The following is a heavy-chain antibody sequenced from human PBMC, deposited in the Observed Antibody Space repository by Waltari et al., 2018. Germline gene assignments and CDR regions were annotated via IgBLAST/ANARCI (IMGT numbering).Heavy chain of an antibody. J-gene: IGHJ4*02. Sequence: QVQLQESGPGLVKPSETLSLTCAVSGGSVISNYWGWIRQSPGKGLEWIGYIYFNEYTDYNPSLRRRVTISVDTSKNQFSLKLLSVTAADTAIYFCARSTTGVRGANSGWDSWGQGTLVSVSS. V-gene: IGHV4-4*09. D-gene: IGHD3-10*01. CDR2: IYFNEYT. CDR1: GGSVISNY. CDR3: ARSTTGVRGANSGWDS.